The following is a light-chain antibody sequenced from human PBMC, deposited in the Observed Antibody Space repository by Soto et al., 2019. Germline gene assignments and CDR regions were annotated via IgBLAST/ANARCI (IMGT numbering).Light chain of an antibody. CDR3: RQYGSSPRT. CDR1: QSVSSSY. CDR2: GAS. V-gene: IGKV3-20*01. J-gene: IGKJ1*01. Sequence: EIVLTQSPGTLSLSPRERATLSCRASQSVSSSYLAWYQQKLGQAPRLLIYGASSRATGIPDRFSGSGSGTDFTLTISRLEPEDFAVYYCRQYGSSPRTFGQGTKVDIK.